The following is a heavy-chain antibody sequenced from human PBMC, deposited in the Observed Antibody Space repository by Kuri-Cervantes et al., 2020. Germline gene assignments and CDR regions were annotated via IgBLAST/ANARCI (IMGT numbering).Heavy chain of an antibody. CDR1: GASFSGYY. Sequence: SQTLSLTCAVYGASFSGYYWSWIRQPPGKGLEWIGYIYYSGSTNYNPSLKSRVTISVDTSKNQFSPKLSSVTAADTAVYYCASGYCSGGSCYSNYWGQGTLVTVSS. J-gene: IGHJ4*02. D-gene: IGHD2-15*01. V-gene: IGHV4-59*01. CDR3: ASGYCSGGSCYSNY. CDR2: IYYSGST.